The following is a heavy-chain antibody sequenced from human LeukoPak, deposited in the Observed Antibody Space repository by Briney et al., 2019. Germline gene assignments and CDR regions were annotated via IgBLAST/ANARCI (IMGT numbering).Heavy chain of an antibody. Sequence: SETLSLTCAVYGGSFSGYYWSWIRQLPGKGLEWIGEINHSGSTNYNPSLKSRVTISVDTSKNQFSLKLSSVTAADTAVYYCARRRLPIVVVPAAILLRGAFDIWGQGAMVTVSS. CDR1: GGSFSGYY. CDR3: ARRRLPIVVVPAAILLRGAFDI. D-gene: IGHD2-2*01. J-gene: IGHJ3*02. CDR2: INHSGST. V-gene: IGHV4-34*01.